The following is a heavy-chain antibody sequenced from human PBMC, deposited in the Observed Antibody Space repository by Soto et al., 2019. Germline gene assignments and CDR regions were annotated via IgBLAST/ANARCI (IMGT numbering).Heavy chain of an antibody. Sequence: PSETLSLSCAVYGGSFSGYYWRWIRQPPGKGLEWIGEINHSGSTNYNPSLKSRVTISVDTSKKQFALKLSSVTAADTAVYYCARVRYDFWSGWTPYYYYGMDVCVPGTTVTGS. CDR2: INHSGST. V-gene: IGHV4-34*01. J-gene: IGHJ6*02. CDR1: GGSFSGYY. CDR3: ARVRYDFWSGWTPYYYYGMDV. D-gene: IGHD3-3*01.